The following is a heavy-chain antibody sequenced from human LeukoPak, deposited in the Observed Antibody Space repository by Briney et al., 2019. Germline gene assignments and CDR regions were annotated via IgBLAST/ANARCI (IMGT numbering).Heavy chain of an antibody. V-gene: IGHV4-59*01. CDR1: GGPISSYY. J-gene: IGHJ4*02. Sequence: PSETLSLTCTVSGGPISSYYWSWIRQPPGKGLEWIGYIYYSGSTNYNPSLKSRVTISVDTSKNQFSLKLSSVTAADTAVYYCARGGYRPIDFDYWGQGTLVTVSS. CDR2: IYYSGST. CDR3: ARGGYRPIDFDY. D-gene: IGHD3-16*02.